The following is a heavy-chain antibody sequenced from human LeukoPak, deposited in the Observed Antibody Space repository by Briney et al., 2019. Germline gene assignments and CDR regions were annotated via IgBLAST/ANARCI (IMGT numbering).Heavy chain of an antibody. Sequence: SETLSLTCTVSGYSISSGYYWGWIRQPPGKGLEWIGSIYHSGSTYYNLSLKSRVTISVDTSKNQFSLKLSSVTAADTAVYYCARHRSGWLQSSFDYWGQGTLVTVSS. D-gene: IGHD5-24*01. J-gene: IGHJ4*02. V-gene: IGHV4-38-2*02. CDR1: GYSISSGYY. CDR3: ARHRSGWLQSSFDY. CDR2: IYHSGST.